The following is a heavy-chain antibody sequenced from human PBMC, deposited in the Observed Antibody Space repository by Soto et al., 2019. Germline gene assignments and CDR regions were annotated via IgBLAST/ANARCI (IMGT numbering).Heavy chain of an antibody. CDR3: ARGGVYDFWSGLFD. J-gene: IGHJ4*02. CDR1: GYTFTSYG. V-gene: IGHV1-18*01. Sequence: GASVKVSCKASGYTFTSYGISWVRQAPGQGLEWMGWISAYNGNTNYAQKLQGRVTMTTDTSTSTAYMELRSLSAADTAVYYCARGGVYDFWSGLFDWGQGTLVTVSS. D-gene: IGHD3-3*01. CDR2: ISAYNGNT.